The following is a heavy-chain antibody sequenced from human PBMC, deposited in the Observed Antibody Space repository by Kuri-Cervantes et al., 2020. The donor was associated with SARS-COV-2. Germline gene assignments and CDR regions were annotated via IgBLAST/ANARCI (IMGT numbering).Heavy chain of an antibody. CDR2: INHSGST. CDR1: GGSFSGYY. D-gene: IGHD1-26*01. Sequence: GSLRLSCAVYGGSFSGYYWSWIRQPPGKGLEWIGEINHSGSTNYNPSLKSRVTISVDTSKNQFSLKLSSVTAADTAVYYCARSFRYSGSWSNWFDPWGQGTLVPSPQ. J-gene: IGHJ5*02. V-gene: IGHV4-34*01. CDR3: ARSFRYSGSWSNWFDP.